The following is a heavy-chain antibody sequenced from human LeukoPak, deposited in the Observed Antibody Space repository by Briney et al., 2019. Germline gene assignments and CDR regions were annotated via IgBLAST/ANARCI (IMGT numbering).Heavy chain of an antibody. CDR3: ARVEHYDLHY. D-gene: IGHD3-3*01. V-gene: IGHV4-39*07. J-gene: IGHJ4*02. Sequence: SETLSLTCTVSGGSISSSSYYWGWIRQPPGKGLEWIGSIYYSGSTYYNPSLKGRVTISVDTSKNQFSLKLSSVTAADTAVYYCARVEHYDLHYWGQGTLVTVSS. CDR1: GGSISSSSYY. CDR2: IYYSGST.